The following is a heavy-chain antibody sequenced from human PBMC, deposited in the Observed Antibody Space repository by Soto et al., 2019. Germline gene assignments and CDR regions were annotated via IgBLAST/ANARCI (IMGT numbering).Heavy chain of an antibody. V-gene: IGHV1-69*13. Sequence: SVKVSCKASGGTFSSYAISWVRQAPGQGLEWMGGIIPIFGTANYAQKFQGRVTITADESTSTAYMELSSLRSEDTAVYYCARIHSSGWYNWFDPWGQGALVTVSS. J-gene: IGHJ5*02. D-gene: IGHD6-19*01. CDR1: GGTFSSYA. CDR2: IIPIFGTA. CDR3: ARIHSSGWYNWFDP.